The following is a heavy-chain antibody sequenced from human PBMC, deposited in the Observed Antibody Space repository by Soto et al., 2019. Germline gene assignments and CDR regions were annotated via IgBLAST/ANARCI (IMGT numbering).Heavy chain of an antibody. CDR1: GCSVSSGEYF. CDR2: LYYSGST. V-gene: IGHV4-61*08. Sequence: SETLSLTCTVSGCSVSSGEYFWSWLRQSPGKRLEWIAYLYYSGSTDYNPSLKSRATISVDTSKSQVSLTLTSMTAADAAVYYCARSPNYYYYGFDVWGQGTTVTVSS. J-gene: IGHJ6*02. CDR3: ARSPNYYYYGFDV. D-gene: IGHD3-10*01.